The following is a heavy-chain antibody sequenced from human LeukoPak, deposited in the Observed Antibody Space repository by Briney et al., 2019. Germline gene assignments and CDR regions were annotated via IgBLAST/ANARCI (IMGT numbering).Heavy chain of an antibody. Sequence: GGSLRLSCAASGFTFSSYAMSWVRQAPGKGLEWVSAISGSGGSTYYADSVKGRFTISRDNSKNTLYLQMNSLRAEDTAVYYCAKVGENTYYYDSSGYTLLDAFDIWGQGTMVTVSS. CDR1: GFTFSSYA. CDR3: AKVGENTYYYDSSGYTLLDAFDI. V-gene: IGHV3-23*01. CDR2: ISGSGGST. J-gene: IGHJ3*02. D-gene: IGHD3-22*01.